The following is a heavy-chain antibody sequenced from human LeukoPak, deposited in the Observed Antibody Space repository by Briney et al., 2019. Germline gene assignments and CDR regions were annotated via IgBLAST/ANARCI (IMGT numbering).Heavy chain of an antibody. CDR2: ISYDGSNK. D-gene: IGHD4-23*01. Sequence: GGSLRLSCAASGFTFNSYAIHWVRQAPGKGLEWVAVISYDGSNKYYAESVKGRFTISRDNSKNTLYLQMNSLRAEDTAIYYCAKPTVALRPAFHYYGMDVWGQGTTVTVSS. J-gene: IGHJ6*02. CDR3: AKPTVALRPAFHYYGMDV. CDR1: GFTFNSYA. V-gene: IGHV3-30*04.